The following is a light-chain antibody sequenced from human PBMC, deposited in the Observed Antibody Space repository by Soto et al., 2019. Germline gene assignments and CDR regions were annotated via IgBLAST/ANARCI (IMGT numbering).Light chain of an antibody. CDR2: AAA. CDR1: QRLSSN. J-gene: IGKJ4*01. Sequence: EIVLTQSPVTLSVSPVEIVTLSCRASQRLSSNLAWYQQRPGQAPRLLIYAAASRAAGVPDRFSGSGSGTDFTLTITRLGPEDFAVYFCQQYDTSPLTFGGGTTVDIK. CDR3: QQYDTSPLT. V-gene: IGKV3-20*01.